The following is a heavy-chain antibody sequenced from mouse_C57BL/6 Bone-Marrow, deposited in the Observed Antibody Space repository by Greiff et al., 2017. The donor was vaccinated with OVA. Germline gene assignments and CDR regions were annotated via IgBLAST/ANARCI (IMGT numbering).Heavy chain of an antibody. V-gene: IGHV2-6*01. J-gene: IGHJ2*01. D-gene: IGHD1-1*01. CDR3: ASDTTVVNFDY. CDR2: IWGVGST. CDR1: GFSLTSYG. Sequence: QVQLQQSGPGLVAPSQSLSITCTVSGFSLTSYGVDWVRQSPGTGLEWLGVIWGVGSTNYNSALKSRLSISKDNSKSQVFLKMNSLQTDDTAMYYCASDTTVVNFDYWGQGTTLTVSS.